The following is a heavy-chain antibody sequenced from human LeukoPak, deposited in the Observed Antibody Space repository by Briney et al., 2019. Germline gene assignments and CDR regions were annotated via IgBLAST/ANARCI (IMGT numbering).Heavy chain of an antibody. J-gene: IGHJ4*02. CDR1: GYTFTNYG. V-gene: IGHV1-18*01. D-gene: IGHD1-26*01. CDR3: ARDLGYSGSYTQYFDY. CDR2: ISAYSGNT. Sequence: ASVKVSCKASGYTFTNYGISWVRQAPGQGLEWMGWISAYSGNTNYAQKLQGRVSMTTDTSTSTAYMELRSLRSDDTAVYYCARDLGYSGSYTQYFDYWGQGTLVTVSS.